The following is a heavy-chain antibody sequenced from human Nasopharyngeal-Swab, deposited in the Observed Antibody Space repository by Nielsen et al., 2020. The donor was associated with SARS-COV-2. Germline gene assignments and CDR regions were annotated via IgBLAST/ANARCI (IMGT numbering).Heavy chain of an antibody. CDR3: ARAKDDSSCSLFDY. J-gene: IGHJ4*02. D-gene: IGHD3-22*01. Sequence: GESLKISCAASGFIFSGSSLHWVRQASGKGLEWIGRIRSRANSYATVYAASVKGRFTISRDDSKNTAYLQMNSLKTEDTAVYYCARAKDDSSCSLFDYWGQGNLVTVSS. V-gene: IGHV3-73*01. CDR1: GFIFSGSS. CDR2: IRSRANSYAT.